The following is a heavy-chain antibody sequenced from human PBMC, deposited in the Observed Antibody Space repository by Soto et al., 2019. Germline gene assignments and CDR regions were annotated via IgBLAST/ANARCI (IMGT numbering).Heavy chain of an antibody. V-gene: IGHV1-69*02. CDR2: IIPILGIA. CDR3: ARTKYYYGSGSYYNVNWFDP. J-gene: IGHJ5*02. Sequence: QVQLVQSGAEVKKPGSSLKVSCKASGGTFSSYTISCVRQAPGQGLEWMGRIIPILGIANYAQKFQGRVTITADKSTSTAYMELSSLRSEDTAVYYCARTKYYYGSGSYYNVNWFDPWGQGTLVTVSS. D-gene: IGHD3-10*01. CDR1: GGTFSSYT.